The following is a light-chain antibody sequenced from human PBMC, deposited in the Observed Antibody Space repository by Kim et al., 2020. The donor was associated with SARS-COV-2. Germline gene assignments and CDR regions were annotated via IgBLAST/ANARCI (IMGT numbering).Light chain of an antibody. V-gene: IGLV2-14*03. CDR2: DVT. CDR3: SSYTDDNTVI. Sequence: GQSITISCTGTSSDIGGYNYVSWYQQYPGKAPKLMIYDVTDRPSGVSNRFSGSESANTASLTISGLRADDEATYYCSSYTDDNTVIFGGGTKVTVL. J-gene: IGLJ2*01. CDR1: SSDIGGYNY.